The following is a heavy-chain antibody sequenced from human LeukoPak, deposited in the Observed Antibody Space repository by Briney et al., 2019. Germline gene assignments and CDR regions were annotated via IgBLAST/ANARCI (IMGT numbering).Heavy chain of an antibody. CDR1: GGSISSYY. V-gene: IGHV4-59*12. CDR3: ARGPTKGVDNWFDP. CDR2: IYYSGST. Sequence: SETLSLTCTVSGGSISSYYWSWIRQPPGKGLEWIGYIYYSGSTNYNPSLKSRVTISVDTSKNQFSLKLSSVTAADTAVYYCARGPTKGVDNWFDPWGQGTLVTVSS. D-gene: IGHD2-8*01. J-gene: IGHJ5*02.